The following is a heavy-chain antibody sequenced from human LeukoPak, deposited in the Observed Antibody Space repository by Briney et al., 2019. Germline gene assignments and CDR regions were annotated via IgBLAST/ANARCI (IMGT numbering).Heavy chain of an antibody. J-gene: IGHJ4*02. D-gene: IGHD4-17*01. CDR3: SREGDPIYGDYPLDY. CDR1: GYSISSGDY. CDR2: SYNSGST. V-gene: IGHV4-38-2*02. Sequence: PSEILSLTCAVSGYSISSGDYWWWLRQPPGKGLEGSGSSYNSGSTSYNPSLKIRGTITVDTAKTQFSLKLSSVTAADTAVYYCSREGDPIYGDYPLDYWGQGTLVTVSS.